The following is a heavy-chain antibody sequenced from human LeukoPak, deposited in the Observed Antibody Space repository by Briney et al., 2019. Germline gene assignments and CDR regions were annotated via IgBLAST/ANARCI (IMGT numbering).Heavy chain of an antibody. Sequence: TSETLSLTCTVSGGSISSSSYYWGWIRQPPGKGLEWIGSIYYSGSTYYNPSLKSRVTISVDTSKNQFSLKLSSVTAADTAVYYCARVRTQYYFDYWGQGTLVTVSS. J-gene: IGHJ4*02. CDR2: IYYSGST. V-gene: IGHV4-39*07. CDR1: GGSISSSSYY. D-gene: IGHD1-1*01. CDR3: ARVRTQYYFDY.